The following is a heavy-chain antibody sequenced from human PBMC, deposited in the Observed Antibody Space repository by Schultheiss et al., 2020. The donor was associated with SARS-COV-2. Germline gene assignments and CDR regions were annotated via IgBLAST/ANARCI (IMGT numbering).Heavy chain of an antibody. V-gene: IGHV3-11*06. D-gene: IGHD3-22*01. Sequence: GGSLRLSCAASGFTFSDYYMSWIRQAPGKGLEWVSYISSSSSYTNYADSVKGRFTISRDNAKNSLYLQMNSLRDEDTAVYYCARGSGGYYFVVKYFDYWGQGTLVTVSS. CDR2: ISSSSSYT. CDR1: GFTFSDYY. CDR3: ARGSGGYYFVVKYFDY. J-gene: IGHJ4*02.